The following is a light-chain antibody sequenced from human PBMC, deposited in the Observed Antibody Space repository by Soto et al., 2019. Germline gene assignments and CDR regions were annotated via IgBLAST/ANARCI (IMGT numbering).Light chain of an antibody. J-gene: IGKJ1*01. Sequence: EIVMTQSPATLSVSPGERATLSCRASQSVSSNLAWYQQKPCQAPSLLIYVASTRATGIPARFSGSGSGTEFTLTISSRQSEDFAIYFCQQYNNWPPDRTFGQGTKVEIK. CDR1: QSVSSN. V-gene: IGKV3-15*01. CDR3: QQYNNWPPDRT. CDR2: VAS.